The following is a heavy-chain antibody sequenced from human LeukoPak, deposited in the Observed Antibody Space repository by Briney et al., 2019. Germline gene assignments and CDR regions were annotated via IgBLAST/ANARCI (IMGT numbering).Heavy chain of an antibody. J-gene: IGHJ4*02. CDR2: ISDSGGRT. CDR3: AKRGVVIRVILVGFHKEAYYFDS. Sequence: GGSLRLSCAASGFTFSNYGRSWVRQAPGKGLEWGAGISDSGGRTNYADSVKVRFTISIYNPKNTLYLQMNSLRAEDTAVYFCAKRGVVIRVILVGFHKEAYYFDSWGQGALVTVSS. D-gene: IGHD3-22*01. V-gene: IGHV3-23*01. CDR1: GFTFSNYG.